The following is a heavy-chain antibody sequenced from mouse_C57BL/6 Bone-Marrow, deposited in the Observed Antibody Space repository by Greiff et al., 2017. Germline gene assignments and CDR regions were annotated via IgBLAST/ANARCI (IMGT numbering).Heavy chain of an antibody. J-gene: IGHJ1*03. CDR3: ARRVTTVVAHWYVDV. Sequence: QVQLQQPGAELVRPGSSVKLSCKASGYTFTSYWMHWVKQRPIQGLEWIGNIDPSDSETHYNQKFKDKATLTVDKSSSTAYMQLSSLTSEDSAVYYCARRVTTVVAHWYVDVWGTGTTVTVSS. CDR1: GYTFTSYW. D-gene: IGHD1-1*01. V-gene: IGHV1-52*01. CDR2: IDPSDSET.